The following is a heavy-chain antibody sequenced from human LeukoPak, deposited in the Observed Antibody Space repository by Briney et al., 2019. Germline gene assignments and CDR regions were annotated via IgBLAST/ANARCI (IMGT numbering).Heavy chain of an antibody. Sequence: GGSLRLSCAASGFSFISYGMHWVRQAPGKGLEWVGVISDDGRNKNYADSVKGRFTISRDNSKDTLYLQMNSLRDGDTGGYFCAKRPSGYGDYVTFFDFWGQGTLVTVSS. V-gene: IGHV3-30*18. CDR1: GFSFISYG. CDR2: ISDDGRNK. J-gene: IGHJ4*02. D-gene: IGHD4-17*01. CDR3: AKRPSGYGDYVTFFDF.